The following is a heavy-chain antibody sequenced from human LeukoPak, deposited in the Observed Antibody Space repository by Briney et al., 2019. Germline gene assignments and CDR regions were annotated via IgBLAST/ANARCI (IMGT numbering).Heavy chain of an antibody. D-gene: IGHD4/OR15-4a*01. V-gene: IGHV4-39*01. CDR2: IYYSGST. J-gene: IGHJ6*03. CDR3: AGRKGAYSYYYYYMDV. CDR1: GGSISSSSYY. Sequence: SETLSLTCTVSGGSISSSSYYWGWIRQPPGKGLEWIGSIYYSGSTYYNPSLKSRVTISVDTSKNQFSLKLSSVTAADTAVYYCAGRKGAYSYYYYYMDVWGKGTPVTVSS.